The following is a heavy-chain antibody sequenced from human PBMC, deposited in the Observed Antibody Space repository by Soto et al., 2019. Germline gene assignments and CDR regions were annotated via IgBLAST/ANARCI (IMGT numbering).Heavy chain of an antibody. D-gene: IGHD2-21*02. J-gene: IGHJ4*02. Sequence: QVQLVESGGGVVQPGRSLRLSCAASGFTFSSYGMHWVRQAPGKGLEWVAVISYDGSNKYYADSVKGRLTVSRDKSKNPPYMQVDSLRAEDTAVYYWAKDKVPVVVTAPFDDRGQGTLVTVSP. CDR2: ISYDGSNK. V-gene: IGHV3-30*18. CDR1: GFTFSSYG. CDR3: AKDKVPVVVTAPFDD.